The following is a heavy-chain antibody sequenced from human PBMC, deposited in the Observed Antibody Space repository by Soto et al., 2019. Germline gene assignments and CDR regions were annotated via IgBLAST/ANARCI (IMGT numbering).Heavy chain of an antibody. CDR2: ISGSGGST. CDR1: GFTFSSYA. D-gene: IGHD2-2*01. CDR3: AKAPGGAYYYYYSMDV. J-gene: IGHJ6*02. Sequence: EVQLLESGGGLVQPGGSLRLSCAASGFTFSSYAMSWVRQAPGKGLEWVSAISGSGGSTYYADSVKGRFTISRDNSKNTLYLQMNSLRAEDTAVYYCAKAPGGAYYYYYSMDVWGQGTTVTVSS. V-gene: IGHV3-23*01.